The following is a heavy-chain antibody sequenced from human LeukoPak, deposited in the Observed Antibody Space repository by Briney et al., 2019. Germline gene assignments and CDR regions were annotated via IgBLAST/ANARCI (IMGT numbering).Heavy chain of an antibody. CDR1: GFTFSSYS. CDR3: ATHSSGWYPGFSYVDY. D-gene: IGHD6-19*01. CDR2: ISSSSSTI. V-gene: IGHV3-48*04. Sequence: GGSLRLSCAASGFTFSSYSMNWVRQAPGKGLEWVSYISSSSSTIYYADSVKGRFTISRDNAKNSLYLQMNSLRAEDTAVYYCATHSSGWYPGFSYVDYWGQGTLVTVSS. J-gene: IGHJ4*02.